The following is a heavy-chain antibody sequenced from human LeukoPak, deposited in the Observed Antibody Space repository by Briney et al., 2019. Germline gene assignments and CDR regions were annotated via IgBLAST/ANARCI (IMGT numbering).Heavy chain of an antibody. D-gene: IGHD2-2*01. J-gene: IGHJ6*02. CDR2: IYYCGST. V-gene: IGHV4-59*08. CDR3: ARHGVRGIVVVPAATANYYYGMDV. Sequence: SETLSLTCTVSGGSISSYYWSWIRQPPGKGLEWIGYIYYCGSTNYNPSLKSRVTISVDTSKNQFSLKLSSVTAADTAVYYCARHGVRGIVVVPAATANYYYGMDVWGQGTTVTVSS. CDR1: GGSISSYY.